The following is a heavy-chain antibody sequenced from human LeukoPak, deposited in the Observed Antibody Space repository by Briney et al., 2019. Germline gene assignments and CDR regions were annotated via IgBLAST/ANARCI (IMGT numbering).Heavy chain of an antibody. V-gene: IGHV3-9*01. D-gene: IGHD2-15*01. CDR2: ISWNSGSI. J-gene: IGHJ6*02. CDR1: GFTFDDYA. Sequence: GGSLRLSCAASGFTFDDYAMHWVRQAPGKGLEWVSGISWNSGSIGYADSVKGRFTISRDNAKNSLHLQMNSLRAEDTAVYYCAKDFAGELGYCSGGSCYSPYYGMDVWGQGTTVTVSS. CDR3: AKDFAGELGYCSGGSCYSPYYGMDV.